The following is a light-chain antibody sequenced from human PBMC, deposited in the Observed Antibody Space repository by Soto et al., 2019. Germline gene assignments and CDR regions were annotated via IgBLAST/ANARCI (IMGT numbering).Light chain of an antibody. V-gene: IGLV1-40*01. CDR2: GNN. Sequence: QAVVTQPPSMSGAPGQRVTISCPGSSSNIGAGYDVHWYQQLPGTAPKLLIYGNNNRPSGVPDRFSGSKSGTSASLAITGLQAEDESDYYCQSYDNSLVFGGGTKLTVL. CDR1: SSNIGAGYD. CDR3: QSYDNSLV. J-gene: IGLJ2*01.